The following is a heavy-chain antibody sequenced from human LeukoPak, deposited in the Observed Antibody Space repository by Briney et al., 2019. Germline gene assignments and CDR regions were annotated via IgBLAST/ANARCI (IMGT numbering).Heavy chain of an antibody. J-gene: IGHJ4*02. D-gene: IGHD6-19*01. V-gene: IGHV1-2*06. CDR2: INPNSGGT. CDR3: ARDGDRYSSGWLHDY. Sequence: PGASVKVSCKASGYTFTGYYMHWVRQAPGQGLEWMGRINPNSGGTNYAQKFQGRVTMTRDTSISTAYMELSRLRSDDTAVYYCARDGDRYSSGWLHDYWGQGTLVTVSS. CDR1: GYTFTGYY.